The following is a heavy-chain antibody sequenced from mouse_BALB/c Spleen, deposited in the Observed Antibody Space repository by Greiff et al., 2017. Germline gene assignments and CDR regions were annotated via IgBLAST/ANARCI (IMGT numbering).Heavy chain of an antibody. V-gene: IGHV2-6-2*01. CDR2: IWSDGST. CDR1: GFSLTSYG. J-gene: IGHJ1*01. CDR3: ARQGDTTVVDWYFDV. D-gene: IGHD1-1*01. Sequence: VVESGPDLVAPSQSLSITCTVSGFSLTSYGVHWVRQPPGKGLEWLVVIWSDGSTTYNSALKSRLSISKDNSKSQVFLKMNSLQTDDTAMYYCARQGDTTVVDWYFDVWGAGTTVTVSS.